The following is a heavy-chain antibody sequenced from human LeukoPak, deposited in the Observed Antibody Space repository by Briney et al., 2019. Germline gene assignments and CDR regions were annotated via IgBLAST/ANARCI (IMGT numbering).Heavy chain of an antibody. D-gene: IGHD5-24*01. CDR1: GGSISSSSYY. J-gene: IGHJ4*02. CDR2: IYYSGST. Sequence: SETLSLTCTVSGGSISSSSYYWGWIRQPPGKGLEWIGSIYYSGSTYYNPSLKSRVTISVDTSKNQFSLKLSSVTAADTAVYYCAREIEMATPNPPPFDYWGQGTLVTVSS. V-gene: IGHV4-39*07. CDR3: AREIEMATPNPPPFDY.